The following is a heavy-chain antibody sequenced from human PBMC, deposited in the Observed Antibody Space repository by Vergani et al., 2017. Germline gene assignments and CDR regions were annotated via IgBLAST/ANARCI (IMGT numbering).Heavy chain of an antibody. Sequence: QVQLVQSGAEVKKPGSSVKVSCKASGGTFSSYAISWVRQAPGQGLEWMGRIIPIFGTANYAQNFQGRVTITADESTSTAYMELSSLRSEDTAVYYCASPPVAAAGMYQAAEDEYFQHWGQGTLVTVSS. CDR2: IIPIFGTA. J-gene: IGHJ1*01. CDR1: GGTFSSYA. CDR3: ASPPVAAAGMYQAAEDEYFQH. V-gene: IGHV1-69*13. D-gene: IGHD6-13*01.